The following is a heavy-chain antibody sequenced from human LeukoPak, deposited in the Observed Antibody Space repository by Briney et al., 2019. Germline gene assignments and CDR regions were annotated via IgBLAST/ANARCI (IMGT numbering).Heavy chain of an antibody. CDR1: GGTFNNYA. V-gene: IGHV1-69*13. CDR2: IIPIFGTL. D-gene: IGHD4-11*01. J-gene: IGHJ6*03. CDR3: ARGGGEYSNFDLTEYYYYMDV. Sequence: GASVKVSCKASGGTFNNYAISWVRQAPGQGLEWMGGIIPIFGTLNYAQKFQDRVTITADESTNTAYMELSSLTSEDTAVYYCARGGGEYSNFDLTEYYYYMDVWGEGTTVTISS.